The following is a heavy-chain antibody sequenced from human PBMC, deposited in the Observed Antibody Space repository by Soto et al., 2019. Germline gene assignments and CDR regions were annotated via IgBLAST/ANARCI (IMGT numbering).Heavy chain of an antibody. CDR2: INHSGST. J-gene: IGHJ4*02. Sequence: ETLSLTCAVYGGSFSGYYWSWIRQPPGKGLEWIGEINHSGSTNYNPSLKSRVSISLVTSKNQFSLKLSSVTAADTAVYYCARGDLSLLPDYWGQGTLVTVSS. CDR1: GGSFSGYY. D-gene: IGHD2-15*01. V-gene: IGHV4-34*01. CDR3: ARGDLSLLPDY.